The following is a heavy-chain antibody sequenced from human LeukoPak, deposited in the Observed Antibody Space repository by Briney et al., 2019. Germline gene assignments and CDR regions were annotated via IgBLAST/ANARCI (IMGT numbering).Heavy chain of an antibody. CDR3: ARALYSGSYYYYYGMDV. V-gene: IGHV1-69*13. CDR2: IIPIFGTA. CDR1: GGTLSSYA. J-gene: IGHJ6*02. D-gene: IGHD1-26*01. Sequence: SVKVSCKASGGTLSSYAISWVRQAPGQGLEWMGGIIPIFGTANYAQKFQGRVTITADESTSTAYMELSSLRSEDTAVYYCARALYSGSYYYYYGMDVWGQGTTVTVSS.